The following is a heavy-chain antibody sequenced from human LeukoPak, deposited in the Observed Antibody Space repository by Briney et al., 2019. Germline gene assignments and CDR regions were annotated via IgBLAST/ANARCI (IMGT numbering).Heavy chain of an antibody. Sequence: PGGSLRLSCAASGFAFASYVMSWVRQAPGKGLEWVSFITTNGGRTSYADSVEGRFTISRDNPRNTLYMQMNSLRDEDTAVYYCAIMHGYYDGTGYWVQWGQGTLVTVSS. J-gene: IGHJ1*01. CDR3: AIMHGYYDGTGYWVQ. D-gene: IGHD3-22*01. CDR1: GFAFASYV. V-gene: IGHV3-23*01. CDR2: ITTNGGRT.